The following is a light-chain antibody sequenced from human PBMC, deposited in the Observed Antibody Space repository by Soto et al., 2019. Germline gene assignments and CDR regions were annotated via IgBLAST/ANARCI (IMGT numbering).Light chain of an antibody. V-gene: IGKV1-12*01. Sequence: DIQMTQSPSSVSASVRDRVTISCRASQGVSNWLARCQQKPGKAPNLLISAASSLQSGAPSTFSGSGSGTDFTLTISRLEPEDFAVYYCQQYGSSPWTFGQGTKVDIK. CDR2: AAS. CDR3: QQYGSSPWT. J-gene: IGKJ1*01. CDR1: QGVSNW.